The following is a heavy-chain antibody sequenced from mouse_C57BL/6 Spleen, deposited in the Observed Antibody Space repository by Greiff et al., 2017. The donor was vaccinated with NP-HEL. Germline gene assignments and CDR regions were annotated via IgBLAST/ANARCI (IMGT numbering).Heavy chain of an antibody. CDR2: INPNYGTT. Sequence: VQLQQSGPELVKPGASVKISCKASGYSFTDYNMNWVKQSNGKSLEWIGVINPNYGTTSYHQKFKGKATLTVDQSSSTAYMQLNSLTSEDSAVYYCAREGLNYGRPYYYAMDYWGQGTSVTVSS. D-gene: IGHD1-1*01. CDR3: AREGLNYGRPYYYAMDY. V-gene: IGHV1-39*01. CDR1: GYSFTDYN. J-gene: IGHJ4*01.